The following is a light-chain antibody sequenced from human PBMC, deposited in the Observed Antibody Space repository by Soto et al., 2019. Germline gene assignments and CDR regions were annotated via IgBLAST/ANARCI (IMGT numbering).Light chain of an antibody. CDR2: GAS. V-gene: IGKV3D-20*02. CDR3: QHRMNLLLT. J-gene: IGKJ5*01. CDR1: QSVSSSY. Sequence: ETVLTLSRGAVCLSRGECTTRSSRDSQSVSSSYLAWYQQKPGQAPRLLIYGASSRATGIPDRFSGSGSGTDFTLTSSSLQSEDFAVYYWQHRMNLLLTCGQGTRLEIK.